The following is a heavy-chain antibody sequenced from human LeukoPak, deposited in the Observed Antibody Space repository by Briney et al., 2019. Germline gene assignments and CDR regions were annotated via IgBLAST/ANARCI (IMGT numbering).Heavy chain of an antibody. V-gene: IGHV3-49*03. CDR2: ISGGTT. J-gene: IGHJ4*02. CDR3: SRGSGWLSVY. Sequence: GGSLRLSCTASGFTFGDYLMSWFRQAPGKGLEWIGFISGGTTEYAASVKGRFTISRDDSISIAYLQMNRLTTEDTAVYYCSRGSGWLSVYWGQGTLVTVSS. CDR1: GFTFGDYL. D-gene: IGHD6-19*01.